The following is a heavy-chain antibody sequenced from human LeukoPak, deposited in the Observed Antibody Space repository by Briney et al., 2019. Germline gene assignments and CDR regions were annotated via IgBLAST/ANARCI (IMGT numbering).Heavy chain of an antibody. Sequence: GSLRLSCAASGFTFSDYYMSWIRQPPGKGLEWIGEINHSGSTNYNPSLKSRVTISVDTSKNQFSLKLSSVTAADTAVYYCARGKRLGRYFDYWGQGTLVTVSS. D-gene: IGHD1-14*01. CDR3: ARGKRLGRYFDY. V-gene: IGHV4-34*01. CDR2: INHSGST. CDR1: GFTFSDYY. J-gene: IGHJ4*02.